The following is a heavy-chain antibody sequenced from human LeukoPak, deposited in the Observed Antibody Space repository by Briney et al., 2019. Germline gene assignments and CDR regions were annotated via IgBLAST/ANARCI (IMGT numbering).Heavy chain of an antibody. D-gene: IGHD3-10*01. CDR3: AKTPIRREYYFDY. CDR2: ISYDGSNK. CDR1: GFTFSSYG. J-gene: IGHJ4*02. V-gene: IGHV3-30*18. Sequence: PGGSLRLSCAASGFTFSSYGMHWVRQAPGKGLEWVAVISYDGSNKYYADSVKGRSTISRDNSKNTLYLQMNSLRAEDTAVYYCAKTPIRREYYFDYWGQGTLVTVSS.